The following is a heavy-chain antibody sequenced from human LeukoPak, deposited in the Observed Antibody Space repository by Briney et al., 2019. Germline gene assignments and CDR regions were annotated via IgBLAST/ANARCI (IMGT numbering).Heavy chain of an antibody. CDR3: ARVRGTVVATVDY. V-gene: IGHV1-8*03. J-gene: IGHJ4*02. CDR2: MNPNSGNT. CDR1: GYTFTSYD. Sequence: ASVKVSCKASGYTFTSYDINWVRQATGQGLEWMGWMNPNSGNTGYAQKFQGRVTITRNTSISTAYMELSSLRSEDTAVYYCARVRGTVVATVDYWGQGTLVTDSS. D-gene: IGHD2-15*01.